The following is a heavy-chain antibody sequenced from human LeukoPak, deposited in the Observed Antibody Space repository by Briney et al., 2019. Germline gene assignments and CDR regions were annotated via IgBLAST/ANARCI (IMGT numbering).Heavy chain of an antibody. J-gene: IGHJ4*02. V-gene: IGHV4-59*01. CDR3: ARDGVGYYDSSGYLGY. D-gene: IGHD3-22*01. CDR2: IYYSGST. Sequence: SETLSLTCTVSGGSISSYYWSWIRQPPGKGLEWIGYIYYSGSTNYNPSLKSRVTISVDTSKNQFSLKLSSVTAADTAVYYCARDGVGYYDSSGYLGYWGQGTLVTVSS. CDR1: GGSISSYY.